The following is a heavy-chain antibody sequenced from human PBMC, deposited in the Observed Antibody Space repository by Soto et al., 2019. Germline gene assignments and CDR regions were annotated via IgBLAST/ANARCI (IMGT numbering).Heavy chain of an antibody. D-gene: IGHD3-10*01. CDR3: ARGYYYGSGSYYLTPRKNNYYMDV. CDR1: GGSFSGYY. V-gene: IGHV4-34*01. J-gene: IGHJ6*03. Sequence: SETLSLTCAVYGGSFSGYYWSWIRQPPGKGLEWIGEINHSGSTNYNPSLKSRVTISVDTSKNQFSLKLSSVTAADTAVYYCARGYYYGSGSYYLTPRKNNYYMDVWGKGTTVTVSS. CDR2: INHSGST.